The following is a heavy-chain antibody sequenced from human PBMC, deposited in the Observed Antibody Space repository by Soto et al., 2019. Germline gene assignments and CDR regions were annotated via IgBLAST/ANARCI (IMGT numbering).Heavy chain of an antibody. V-gene: IGHV3-48*02. J-gene: IGHJ6*02. Sequence: GGSLRLSCAASGFTFSSYSMNWVRQAPGKGLEWVSYISSSSSTIYYADSVKGRFTISRDNAKNSLYLQMNSLRDEDTAVYYCARVSGSYGNYYYGMDVWGQGTTVTVSS. D-gene: IGHD1-26*01. CDR1: GFTFSSYS. CDR2: ISSSSSTI. CDR3: ARVSGSYGNYYYGMDV.